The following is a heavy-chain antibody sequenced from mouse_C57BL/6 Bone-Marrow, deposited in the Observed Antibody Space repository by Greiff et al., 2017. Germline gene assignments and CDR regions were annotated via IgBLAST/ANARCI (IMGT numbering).Heavy chain of an antibody. Sequence: VQLQQSGAELVKPGASVKLSCTASGFNIKDYYIHWVKQRTEQGLEWIGRIDPEDGETKYAPKFPDKATIKADTSSNPAYLQLSSLTSEDTAVYYCTRSLIYYGTNYWGQGTTLTVSS. J-gene: IGHJ2*01. D-gene: IGHD1-1*01. CDR2: IDPEDGET. CDR3: TRSLIYYGTNY. CDR1: GFNIKDYY. V-gene: IGHV14-2*01.